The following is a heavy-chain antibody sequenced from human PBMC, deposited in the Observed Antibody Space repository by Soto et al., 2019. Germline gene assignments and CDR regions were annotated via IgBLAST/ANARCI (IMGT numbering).Heavy chain of an antibody. Sequence: PSETLSLTCTVSGGSISGGDYYWSWIRQPPGKGLELIGYIYYSGSTYYNPSLKSRVTISVDTSKNQFSLKLSSVTAADTAVYYCARGVTPGWELPLGGAFDIWGQGTMVTVSS. CDR1: GGSISGGDYY. V-gene: IGHV4-30-4*01. CDR3: ARGVTPGWELPLGGAFDI. CDR2: IYYSGST. D-gene: IGHD1-26*01. J-gene: IGHJ3*02.